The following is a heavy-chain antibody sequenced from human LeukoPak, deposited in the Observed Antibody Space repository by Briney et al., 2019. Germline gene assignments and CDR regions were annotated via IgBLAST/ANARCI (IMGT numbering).Heavy chain of an antibody. CDR2: IRNDELTQ. J-gene: IGHJ5*02. V-gene: IGHV3-7*01. CDR1: RLICSSRW. Sequence: PGGSLELSRAACRLICSSRWMGWVRQAGARGLEWVANIRNDELTQSYLTSVKGRFTISRENAKDSRSLKMNSLGAEDTAVYFCARHGDYCFDPWGQGTLVTVSS. CDR3: ARHGDYCFDP. D-gene: IGHD4-17*01.